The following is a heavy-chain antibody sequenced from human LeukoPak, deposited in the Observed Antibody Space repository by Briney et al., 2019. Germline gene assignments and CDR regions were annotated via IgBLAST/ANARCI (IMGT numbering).Heavy chain of an antibody. CDR3: AKDQFRGCSGGSCYADY. CDR1: GFTFSSYG. J-gene: IGHJ4*02. CDR2: ISGSGGST. Sequence: ETGGSLRLSCAASGFTFSSYGMSWVRQAPGKGLEWVSGISGSGGSTYYADSVKGRITISRDNSKNTLFLQMNSLRAEDTAVYYCAKDQFRGCSGGSCYADYWGQGTLVTVSS. D-gene: IGHD2-15*01. V-gene: IGHV3-23*01.